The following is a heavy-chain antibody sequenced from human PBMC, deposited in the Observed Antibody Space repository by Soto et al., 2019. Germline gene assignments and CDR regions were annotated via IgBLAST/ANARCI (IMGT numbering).Heavy chain of an antibody. Sequence: PSETLSLTCTVSGGSISNSNYYWGWIRQPPGKGLEWIANIYYSGPNYYNPSLKSRVTISVDRSRDQFSLKLSSVTAADTAIYYCASHRNGYSYFAYWGQGALVTVSS. CDR3: ASHRNGYSYFAY. CDR2: IYYSGPN. D-gene: IGHD2-15*01. J-gene: IGHJ4*02. CDR1: GGSISNSNYY. V-gene: IGHV4-39*01.